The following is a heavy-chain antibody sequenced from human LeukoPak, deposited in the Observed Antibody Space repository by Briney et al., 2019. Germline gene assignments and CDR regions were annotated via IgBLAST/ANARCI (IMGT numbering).Heavy chain of an antibody. CDR1: GFTFSSYE. V-gene: IGHV3-48*03. CDR3: ARDGEMATIPFDY. D-gene: IGHD5-24*01. J-gene: IGHJ4*02. CDR2: ISSSGSTI. Sequence: GGSLRLSCAASGFTFSSYEMNWVRQAPGKGLEWVSYISSSGSTIYYADSVKGRFIISRDNAKNSLYLQMNSLRAEDTAVYYCARDGEMATIPFDYWGQGTLVTVSS.